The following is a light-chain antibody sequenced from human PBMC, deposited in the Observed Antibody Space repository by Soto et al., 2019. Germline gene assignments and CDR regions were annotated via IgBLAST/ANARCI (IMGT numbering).Light chain of an antibody. CDR2: AAA. J-gene: IGKJ5*01. CDR1: EDISSY. Sequence: GDRVTITCRASEDISSYLAWYQQKPGKVPSLLIYAAATLQSGVPSRFSGDGSGTDFTLTISSLQPEDVATYYCQKYDNAPLTFGQGTRLENK. V-gene: IGKV1-27*01. CDR3: QKYDNAPLT.